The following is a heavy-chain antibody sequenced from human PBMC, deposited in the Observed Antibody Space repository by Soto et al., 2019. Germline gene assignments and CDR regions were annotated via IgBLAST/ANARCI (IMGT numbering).Heavy chain of an antibody. D-gene: IGHD1-20*01. Sequence: EVQLVESGGGLVQPGGSLRLSCAASGFTFSNAWMNWVRQAPGKGLEWVGRIKSKTDGGTTDYAAPVKGRFTISRDDSKNTLYLQMNSLKTEDTAVYYCTTYPRITGTTSPSRFDPWGQGTLVTVSS. CDR2: IKSKTDGGTT. V-gene: IGHV3-15*07. CDR3: TTYPRITGTTSPSRFDP. CDR1: GFTFSNAW. J-gene: IGHJ5*02.